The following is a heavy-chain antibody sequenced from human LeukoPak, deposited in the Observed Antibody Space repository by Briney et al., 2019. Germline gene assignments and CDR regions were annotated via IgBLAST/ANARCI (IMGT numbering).Heavy chain of an antibody. J-gene: IGHJ4*02. CDR2: ISSSSSYI. D-gene: IGHD1-26*01. Sequence: GGSLRLSCAASGFTFSSYSMNWVRQAPGKGLEWVSSISSSSSYIYCADSVKGRFTISRDNAKNSLYLQMNSLRAEDTAVYYCARERGGAPDYWGQGTLVTVSS. CDR1: GFTFSSYS. CDR3: ARERGGAPDY. V-gene: IGHV3-21*01.